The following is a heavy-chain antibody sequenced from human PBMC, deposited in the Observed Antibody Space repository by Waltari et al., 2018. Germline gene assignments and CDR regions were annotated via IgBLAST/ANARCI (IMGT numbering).Heavy chain of an antibody. Sequence: QVQLQQWGAGLLKPSETLSLTCAVYGGSFSGYYWSWIRQPPGKGLEWIGEINHSGSTNYNPSLKSRVTISVDTSKNQFSLKLSSVTAADTAVYYCATQEGAYYMDVWGKGTTVTVSS. V-gene: IGHV4-34*01. CDR1: GGSFSGYY. CDR3: ATQEGAYYMDV. CDR2: INHSGST. J-gene: IGHJ6*03.